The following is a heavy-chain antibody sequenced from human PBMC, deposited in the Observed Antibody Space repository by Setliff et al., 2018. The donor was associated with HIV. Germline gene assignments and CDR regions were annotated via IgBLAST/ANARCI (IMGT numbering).Heavy chain of an antibody. Sequence: PSETLSLTCNVSGVSNSSHHWSWIRQPPGKGLEWIGYIYYTGTTKYNPSLASRVTIPIDMSKNQLSLQLSSVTAADTAVYFCARSYSSSLNHSGWMDVWGKGTTVTVSS. CDR1: GVSNSSHH. CDR3: ARSYSSSLNHSGWMDV. V-gene: IGHV4-59*11. J-gene: IGHJ6*04. D-gene: IGHD6-13*01. CDR2: IYYTGTT.